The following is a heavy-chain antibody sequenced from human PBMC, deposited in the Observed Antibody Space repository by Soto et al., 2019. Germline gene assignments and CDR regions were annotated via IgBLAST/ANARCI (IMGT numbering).Heavy chain of an antibody. V-gene: IGHV3-53*01. Sequence: QPGGSLRLSCAASGFTVSSNYMSWVRQAPGKGLEWVSVIYSGGSTYYADSVKGRFTISRDNSKNTLYLQMNSLRAEDTAVYYCARDRYSAYDYYYFGMDVWGQGTTVTVSS. CDR3: ARDRYSAYDYYYFGMDV. D-gene: IGHD5-12*01. J-gene: IGHJ6*02. CDR2: IYSGGST. CDR1: GFTVSSNY.